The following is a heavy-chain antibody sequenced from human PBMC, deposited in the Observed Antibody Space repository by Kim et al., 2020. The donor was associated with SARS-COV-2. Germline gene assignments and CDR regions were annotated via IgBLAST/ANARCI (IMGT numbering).Heavy chain of an antibody. Sequence: GGSLRLSCAASGFNFSSYALTWVRQAPGKALDWITGISGNDGPTYYADSVKGRFTISRDNSRNTLVLELHSLRVEDTAVYYCVKSHSWAVTDGFDYWGQG. J-gene: IGHJ4*02. CDR1: GFNFSSYA. CDR2: ISGNDGPT. V-gene: IGHV3-23*01. D-gene: IGHD6-19*01. CDR3: VKSHSWAVTDGFDY.